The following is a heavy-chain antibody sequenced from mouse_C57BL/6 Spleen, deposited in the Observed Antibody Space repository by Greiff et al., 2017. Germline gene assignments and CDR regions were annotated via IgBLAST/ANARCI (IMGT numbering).Heavy chain of an antibody. CDR3: ARGGNYVY. D-gene: IGHD2-1*01. Sequence: QVQLQQPGAELVMPGPSVKLSCKASGFTFTSYWMHWVKQRPGQGLEWIGEIDPSDSYTNYNQKFKGKSTLTVDKSSSTAYMQLSSLTSEDSAVYYCARGGNYVYWGQGTTLTVSS. J-gene: IGHJ2*01. CDR1: GFTFTSYW. CDR2: IDPSDSYT. V-gene: IGHV1-69*01.